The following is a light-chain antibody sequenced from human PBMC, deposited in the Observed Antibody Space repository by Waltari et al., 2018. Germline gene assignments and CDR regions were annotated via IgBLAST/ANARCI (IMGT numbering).Light chain of an antibody. CDR3: SSYTSSSTLVV. Sequence: QSALTQPASVSGSPGQSITISCPGTSSDVGGYNYVSCYQQHPGKAPKLMIYDVSNRPSGVSNRFSGSKSANTASLTISGLQAEDEAYYYCSSYTSSSTLVVFGGGTKLTVL. CDR2: DVS. J-gene: IGLJ2*01. V-gene: IGLV2-14*03. CDR1: SSDVGGYNY.